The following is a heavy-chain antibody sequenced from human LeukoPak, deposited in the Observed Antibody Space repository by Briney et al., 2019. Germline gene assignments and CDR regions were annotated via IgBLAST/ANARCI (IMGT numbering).Heavy chain of an antibody. CDR1: GGSISGYY. Sequence: SETLSLTCTVSGGSISGYYWSWIRQPPGKGLEWIGYIHYSGSTNSNPSLRSRVTISVDTSKNQFALKLSSVTAADTAVYYCVGRASGYYYYFDYWGQGTLVTVSS. J-gene: IGHJ4*02. CDR2: IHYSGST. CDR3: VGRASGYYYYFDY. V-gene: IGHV4-59*08. D-gene: IGHD3-22*01.